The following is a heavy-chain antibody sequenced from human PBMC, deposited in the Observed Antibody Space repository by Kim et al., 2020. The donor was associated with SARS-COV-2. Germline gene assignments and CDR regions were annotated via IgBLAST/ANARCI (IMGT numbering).Heavy chain of an antibody. Sequence: GGSLRLSCAASELRFSTYAMSWVRQSPGKGLEWVSSLSGSGDTTFYADSVKGRFTISRDISKNTVYLQMNSLRAEDTAVYYCAKNQVATSNIGYYFDFWGQGTLVTVSS. V-gene: IGHV3-23*01. D-gene: IGHD5-12*01. J-gene: IGHJ4*02. CDR2: LSGSGDTT. CDR1: ELRFSTYA. CDR3: AKNQVATSNIGYYFDF.